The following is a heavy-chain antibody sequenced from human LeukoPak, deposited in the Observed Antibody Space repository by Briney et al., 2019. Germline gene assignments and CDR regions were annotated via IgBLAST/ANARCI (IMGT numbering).Heavy chain of an antibody. Sequence: ASVKVSCKASGYAFSSYGIGWVRQAPGQGLEWMGWVGPYNRKTNYSQKFQGKVTMTTDTSTNTAYLELRTLRSDDTAVYYCARGAPRGVWNFYFDYWGQGTLVTVSS. J-gene: IGHJ4*02. CDR2: VGPYNRKT. V-gene: IGHV1-18*01. CDR3: ARGAPRGVWNFYFDY. CDR1: GYAFSSYG. D-gene: IGHD1-7*01.